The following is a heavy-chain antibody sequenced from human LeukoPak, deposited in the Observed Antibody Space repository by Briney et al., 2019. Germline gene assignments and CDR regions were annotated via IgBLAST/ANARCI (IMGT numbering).Heavy chain of an antibody. CDR3: ARDLITMVRGGPFDP. V-gene: IGHV4-39*07. CDR2: IYYSGST. J-gene: IGHJ5*02. Sequence: SETLSLTCTVSGGSISSSSYYWGWIRQPPGKGLEWIGSIYYSGSTYYNPSLKSRVTISVDTSKNQFSLKLSSVTAADTAVYYCARDLITMVRGGPFDPWGQGTLVTVSS. D-gene: IGHD3-10*01. CDR1: GGSISSSSYY.